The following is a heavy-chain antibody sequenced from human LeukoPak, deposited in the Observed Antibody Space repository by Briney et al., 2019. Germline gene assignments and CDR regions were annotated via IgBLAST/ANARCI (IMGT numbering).Heavy chain of an antibody. Sequence: ASVKVSCKVSGYTLTELSMHWVRQAPGKGLEWMGGFDPEDGETIYAQKFQGRVTMTEDTSTDTAYMELSSLRSEDTAVHYCNVLGTYYYDSSGYWVDYWGQGTLVTVSS. J-gene: IGHJ4*02. CDR2: FDPEDGET. CDR1: GYTLTELS. D-gene: IGHD3-22*01. CDR3: NVLGTYYYDSSGYWVDY. V-gene: IGHV1-24*01.